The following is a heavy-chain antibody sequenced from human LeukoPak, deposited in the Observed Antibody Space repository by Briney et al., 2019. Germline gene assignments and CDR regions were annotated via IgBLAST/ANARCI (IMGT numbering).Heavy chain of an antibody. CDR1: GYSFTSYW. Sequence: GESLKISCKGSGYSFTSYWIGWVRQMPGKGLEWMGIIYPGDSDTRYSPSFQGQVTISADKSTSTAYLQWSSLKASDTAMYCCARGRGYYDSSGYPYFDYWGQGTLVTVSS. J-gene: IGHJ4*02. CDR2: IYPGDSDT. D-gene: IGHD3-22*01. CDR3: ARGRGYYDSSGYPYFDY. V-gene: IGHV5-51*01.